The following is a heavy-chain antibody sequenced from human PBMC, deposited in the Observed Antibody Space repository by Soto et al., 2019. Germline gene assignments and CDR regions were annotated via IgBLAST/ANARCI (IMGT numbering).Heavy chain of an antibody. CDR3: FPYYDSSGYCYDDGFDI. J-gene: IGHJ3*02. V-gene: IGHV4-30-4*01. CDR2: IYYSGST. D-gene: IGHD3-22*01. CDR1: GGSISSGDYY. Sequence: QVQLQESGPGLVKPSQTLSLTCTVSGGSISSGDYYWSWIRQPPGKGLEWIGYIYYSGSTYYHPSPKSRVTKSVYTSKKQVPLKLSSVTAGGTALYYCFPYYDSSGYCYDDGFDIWGQGTMVTVSS.